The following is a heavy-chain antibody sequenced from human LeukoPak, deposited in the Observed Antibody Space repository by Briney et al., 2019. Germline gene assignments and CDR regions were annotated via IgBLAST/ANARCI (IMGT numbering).Heavy chain of an antibody. J-gene: IGHJ6*02. CDR3: AREGPLNYYYYGMDV. V-gene: IGHV4-59*01. CDR2: VYYSGNT. Sequence: PSETLSLTCTVSGGSISSYYWSWIRQPPGKGLEWIGYVYYSGNTNYNPSLKSRVTISVDTSRNQFSLKLSSVAAADTAVYYCAREGPLNYYYYGMDVWGQGTTVTVSS. CDR1: GGSISSYY.